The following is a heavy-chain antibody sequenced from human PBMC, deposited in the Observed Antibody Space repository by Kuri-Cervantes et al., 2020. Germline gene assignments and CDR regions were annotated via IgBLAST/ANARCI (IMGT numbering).Heavy chain of an antibody. Sequence: SETLSLTCTVSGGSISSGGYYWSWIRQHPGKGLEWIGYIYYSGSTYYNPSLKSLVTISVDTSKNQFSLKLSSVTAADTAVYYCARDRLVDPNYYYYGMDVWGQGTTVTVSS. CDR3: ARDRLVDPNYYYYGMDV. CDR1: GGSISSGGYY. CDR2: IYYSGST. D-gene: IGHD3-9*01. J-gene: IGHJ6*02. V-gene: IGHV4-31*01.